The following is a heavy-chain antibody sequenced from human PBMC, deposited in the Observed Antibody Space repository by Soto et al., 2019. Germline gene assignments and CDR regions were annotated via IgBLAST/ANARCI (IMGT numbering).Heavy chain of an antibody. V-gene: IGHV3-30-3*01. J-gene: IGHJ6*02. CDR1: GVTFSSYA. Sequence: GGSLRLSCAASGVTFSSYAMHWVRQAPGKGLEWVAVISYDGSNKYYADSVKGRFTISRDNSKNTLYLQMNSLRAEDTAVYYCAREYCSSTSCYYYYYYGMDVWGQGTTVTVSS. CDR3: AREYCSSTSCYYYYYYGMDV. D-gene: IGHD2-2*01. CDR2: ISYDGSNK.